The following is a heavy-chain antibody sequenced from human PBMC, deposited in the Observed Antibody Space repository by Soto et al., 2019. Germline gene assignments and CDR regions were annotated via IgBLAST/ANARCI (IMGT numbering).Heavy chain of an antibody. CDR3: ATAYVYDFENSNYYRDAFDI. CDR2: MYPDDSAI. D-gene: IGHD3-22*01. V-gene: IGHV5-51*01. Sequence: PGESLKFSCKASGYSFSFYWIGWVRQMPGKGLEWMAIMYPDDSAIRYSPSFEAHVTISADKSTSTAFLQWSSLKASDTAMYYCATAYVYDFENSNYYRDAFDIWGQGTLVTVSS. CDR1: GYSFSFYW. J-gene: IGHJ3*02.